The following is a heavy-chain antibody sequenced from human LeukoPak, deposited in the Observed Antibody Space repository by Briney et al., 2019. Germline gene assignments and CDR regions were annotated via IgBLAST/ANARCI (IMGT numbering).Heavy chain of an antibody. J-gene: IGHJ3*02. CDR2: INHSGST. V-gene: IGHV4-34*01. D-gene: IGHD2-2*01. CDR3: ASLWPYQLSAFDI. Sequence: SETLSLTCAVYGGSFSGYYWSWIRQPPGKGLEWIGEINHSGSTNYNPSLKSRVTISVDTSKNQFSLKLSSVTAADTAVYYCASLWPYQLSAFDIWGQGTMVTVSS. CDR1: GGSFSGYY.